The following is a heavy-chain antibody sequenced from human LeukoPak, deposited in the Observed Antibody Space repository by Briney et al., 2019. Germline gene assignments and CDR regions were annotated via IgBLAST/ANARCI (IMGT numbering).Heavy chain of an antibody. J-gene: IGHJ4*02. D-gene: IGHD1-1*01. CDR1: GGSISSSSYY. CDR2: TYYSGST. Sequence: SETLSLTCTVSGGSISSSSYYWGWIRQPPGKGLEWIGNTYYSGSTHYNPSLKSRVTISVDTSKNQFSLKLSSVTAADTAVYYCARHQLNFDYWGQGILVTVSS. CDR3: ARHQLNFDY. V-gene: IGHV4-39*01.